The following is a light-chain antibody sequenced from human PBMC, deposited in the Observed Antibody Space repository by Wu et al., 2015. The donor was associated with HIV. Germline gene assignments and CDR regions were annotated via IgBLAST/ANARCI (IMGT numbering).Light chain of an antibody. CDR3: QQYYSTPRT. CDR1: QGISKS. Sequence: DIQMTQSPSSLSASVGDRVTITCRASQGISKSLAWYQQKPGKAPKLLLFAASRLDSGVPSRFSGSGSVTDYTLTISSLQPEDFATYYCQQYYSTPRTFGGGTKVEIK. CDR2: AAS. V-gene: IGKV1-NL1*01. J-gene: IGKJ4*01.